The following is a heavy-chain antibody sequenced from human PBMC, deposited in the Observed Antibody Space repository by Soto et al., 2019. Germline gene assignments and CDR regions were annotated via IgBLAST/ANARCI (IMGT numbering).Heavy chain of an antibody. CDR3: ARDLYSSGWYQAEYFQH. J-gene: IGHJ1*01. V-gene: IGHV3-21*01. CDR1: GFTFSSYS. D-gene: IGHD6-19*01. Sequence: GGSLRLSCAASGFTFSSYSMNWVRQAPGKGLEWVSSISSSSSYIYYADSVKGRFTISRDNAKNSLYLQMNSLRAEDTAVYYCARDLYSSGWYQAEYFQHWGQGTLVTVS. CDR2: ISSSSSYI.